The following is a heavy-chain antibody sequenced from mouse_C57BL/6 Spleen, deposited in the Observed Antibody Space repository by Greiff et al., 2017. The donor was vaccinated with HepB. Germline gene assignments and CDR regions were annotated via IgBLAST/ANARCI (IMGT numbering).Heavy chain of an antibody. V-gene: IGHV1-22*01. CDR3: AREPYGKGAMDY. CDR2: INPNNGGN. J-gene: IGHJ4*01. Sequence: EVQLQQSGPELVKPGASVKMSCKASGYTFTDYNMHWVKQSHGKSLEWIGYINPNNGGNSYNQKCKGKSTLIVNKSSSTAYMELRSLKSEVSATYNCAREPYGKGAMDYWDQGTSVTVSS. CDR1: GYTFTDYN. D-gene: IGHD2-1*01.